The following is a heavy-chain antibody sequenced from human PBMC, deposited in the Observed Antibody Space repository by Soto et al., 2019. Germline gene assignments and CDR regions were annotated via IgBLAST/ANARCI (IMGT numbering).Heavy chain of an antibody. CDR3: ARANGDFDY. J-gene: IGHJ4*02. D-gene: IGHD4-17*01. Sequence: QVQLVQSGAEVKKPGASVKVSCKASGYTFTSYDINWVRQASGQGLEWMGWMNLNSGGRGYAQKFQGRVTMTRDTSKSTAEMELSSLRSDDTAMYYCARANGDFDYWGQGTLGTGS. CDR2: MNLNSGGR. V-gene: IGHV1-8*01. CDR1: GYTFTSYD.